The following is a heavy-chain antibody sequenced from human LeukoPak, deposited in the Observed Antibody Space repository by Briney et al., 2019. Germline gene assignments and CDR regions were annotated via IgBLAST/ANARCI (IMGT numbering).Heavy chain of an antibody. J-gene: IGHJ6*03. CDR2: INHSGST. Sequence: SETLSLTCTVSGGSISSSSYYWGWIRQPSGKGLEWIGEINHSGSTNYNPSLKSRVTISVDTSKNQFSLKLSSVTAADTAVYYCARGGYSYGYPYYYYMDVWGKGTTVTVS. D-gene: IGHD5-18*01. V-gene: IGHV4-39*07. CDR3: ARGGYSYGYPYYYYMDV. CDR1: GGSISSSSYY.